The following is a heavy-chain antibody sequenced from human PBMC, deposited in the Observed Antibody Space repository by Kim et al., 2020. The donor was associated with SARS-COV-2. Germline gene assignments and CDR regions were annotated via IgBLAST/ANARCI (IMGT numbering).Heavy chain of an antibody. Sequence: SVKVSCKASGGTFSSYAISWVRQAPGQGLEWMGGIIPIFGTANYAQKFQGRVTSTADESTSTAYMELSSLRSEDTAVYYCARDPDYDILTGYDQGYWGQGTLVTVSS. V-gene: IGHV1-69*13. D-gene: IGHD3-9*01. J-gene: IGHJ4*02. CDR3: ARDPDYDILTGYDQGY. CDR1: GGTFSSYA. CDR2: IIPIFGTA.